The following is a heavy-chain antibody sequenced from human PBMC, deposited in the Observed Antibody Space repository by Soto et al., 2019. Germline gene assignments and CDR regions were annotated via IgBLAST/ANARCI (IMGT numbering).Heavy chain of an antibody. CDR2: ISGYNGHI. D-gene: IGHD6-13*01. CDR3: ARSPAAPGTSWLDP. J-gene: IGHJ5*02. Sequence: QVQLVQSGTEVKKPGASVKVSCKASGYTFTNYGITWVRQAPGEGLEWMGWISGYNGHINYAQKVQGRVTMTTDTSTSTAYMEPRSLRSDDTAVFYCARSPAAPGTSWLDPWGQGTLVTVSS. CDR1: GYTFTNYG. V-gene: IGHV1-18*04.